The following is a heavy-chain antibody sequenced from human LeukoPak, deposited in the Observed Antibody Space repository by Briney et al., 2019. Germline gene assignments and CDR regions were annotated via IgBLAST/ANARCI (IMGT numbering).Heavy chain of an antibody. CDR1: GGSISSYY. V-gene: IGHV4-59*12. CDR3: ARANPGDTAISFDY. Sequence: PSETLSLTCTVSGGSISSYYWSWIRQPPGKGLEWIGYIYNSGTGGSTNYNPSLTSRVTISVDTSKNHFSLKLSSVTAADTAVYYCARANPGDTAISFDYWGQGTLVTVSS. J-gene: IGHJ4*02. D-gene: IGHD5-18*01. CDR2: IYNSGTGGST.